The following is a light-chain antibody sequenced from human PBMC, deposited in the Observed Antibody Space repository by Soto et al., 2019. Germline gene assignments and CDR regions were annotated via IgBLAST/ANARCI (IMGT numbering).Light chain of an antibody. V-gene: IGLV2-18*01. CDR3: SLYTSRSTFV. Sequence: QSALTQPPSVSGSPGQSVTISCTGTSIDVGSYNRVSWYQQSAGTAPRLMIYEVSNRPSGVSDRFSGSKSGNTASLTISGLQAEDEADYYCSLYTSRSTFVFGTGTKVTVL. J-gene: IGLJ1*01. CDR1: SIDVGSYNR. CDR2: EVS.